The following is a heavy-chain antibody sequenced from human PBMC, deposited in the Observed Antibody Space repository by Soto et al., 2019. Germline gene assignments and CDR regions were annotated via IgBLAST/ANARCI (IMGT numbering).Heavy chain of an antibody. Sequence: QVQLVQSGAEVKKPGSSVKVSCKASGGTFSSYAISWVRQAPGQGLEWMGGIIPIFGTANYAQKFQGRVTITADESTSTAYIELSSLRSEDTAVYYCARDRGYYGDSRVLSFYWGQGTLVTVSS. D-gene: IGHD4-17*01. CDR3: ARDRGYYGDSRVLSFY. CDR2: IIPIFGTA. V-gene: IGHV1-69*01. J-gene: IGHJ4*02. CDR1: GGTFSSYA.